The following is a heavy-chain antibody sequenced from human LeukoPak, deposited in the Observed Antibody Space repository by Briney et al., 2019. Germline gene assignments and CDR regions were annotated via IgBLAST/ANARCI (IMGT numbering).Heavy chain of an antibody. D-gene: IGHD1-26*01. J-gene: IGHJ4*02. CDR3: ARNTGSYIDY. V-gene: IGHV4-39*01. CDR1: GASLSSSSNY. CDR2: IYYSGST. Sequence: SETLPLTCSVSGASLSSSSNYWGCIRQPPGKGLEWIGSIYYSGSTSYNPSFKSRVTISAGTSNRQSSLELSSVTAADTAVYYCARNTGSYIDYWCQGTLVTVSS.